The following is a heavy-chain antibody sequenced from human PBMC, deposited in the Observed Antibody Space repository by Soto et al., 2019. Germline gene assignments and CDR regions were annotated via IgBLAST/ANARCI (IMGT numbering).Heavy chain of an antibody. D-gene: IGHD6-19*01. CDR1: GFTFSSYA. CDR2: ISGSGGIT. CDR3: AKDVEAVAAYYGMDV. Sequence: GSLRLSCAASGFTFSSYALTWVRQAPGKGLEWVSTISGSGGITYYADSVKGRFTISRDNSKNTLYLQMNSLRAEDTAVYYCAKDVEAVAAYYGMDVWGQGTTVTVSS. V-gene: IGHV3-23*01. J-gene: IGHJ6*02.